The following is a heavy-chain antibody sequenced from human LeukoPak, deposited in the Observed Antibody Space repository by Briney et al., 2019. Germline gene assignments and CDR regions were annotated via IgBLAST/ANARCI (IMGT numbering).Heavy chain of an antibody. Sequence: GGALRLSCAASGFTLSNVWMSWVRQAPGKGLEWVGRIKSKADGGTTDYAAPVKGRFTISRDDSKNTLNLQMNSLKTEDTAVYYCTPSIAVAGSLDYWGQGTLVTVSS. CDR1: GFTLSNVW. D-gene: IGHD6-19*01. V-gene: IGHV3-15*01. CDR3: TPSIAVAGSLDY. J-gene: IGHJ4*02. CDR2: IKSKADGGTT.